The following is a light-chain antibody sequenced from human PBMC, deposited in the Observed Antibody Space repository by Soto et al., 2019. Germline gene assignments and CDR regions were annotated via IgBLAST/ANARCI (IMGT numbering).Light chain of an antibody. V-gene: IGLV2-14*03. Sequence: QSALTQPASVSGSPGQSITISCNGTSSDIGAYNYVSWYQQHPGKAPKLIIYDVTNRPAGISSRFSASRSGNTASLTISVLQAEDEADYYCCSYKSSSTLYVFGTGTKVTVL. CDR1: SSDIGAYNY. J-gene: IGLJ1*01. CDR3: CSYKSSSTLYV. CDR2: DVT.